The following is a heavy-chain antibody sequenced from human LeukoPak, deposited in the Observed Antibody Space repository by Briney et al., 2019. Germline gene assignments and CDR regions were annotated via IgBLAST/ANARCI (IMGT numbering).Heavy chain of an antibody. CDR1: GFTFSSHV. V-gene: IGHV3-23*01. Sequence: GGSLRLSCAASGFTFSSHVMRWVRQAPGKGLEWVSAIGATGAGTYYADSVKGRFTISRDNSKNTLYLQMNSLRAEDTAVSYCANRVGYSYGAWGQGTLVTVSS. CDR2: IGATGAGT. D-gene: IGHD5-18*01. J-gene: IGHJ5*02. CDR3: ANRVGYSYGA.